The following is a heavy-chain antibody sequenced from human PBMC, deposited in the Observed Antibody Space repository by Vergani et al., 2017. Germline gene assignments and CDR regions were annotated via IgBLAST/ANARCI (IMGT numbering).Heavy chain of an antibody. J-gene: IGHJ5*02. V-gene: IGHV3-30-3*02. CDR3: AKEADFDYYDPGWFDP. D-gene: IGHD3-22*01. CDR2: ISYDGSNK. Sequence: QVQLVESGGGVVQPGRSLRLSCAASGFTFSSYAMHWVRQAPGKGLEWVAVISYDGSNKYYADSVKGRFTISRDNSKNTLYLQMNSLRAEDTAVYYCAKEADFDYYDPGWFDPWGQGTLVTVSS. CDR1: GFTFSSYA.